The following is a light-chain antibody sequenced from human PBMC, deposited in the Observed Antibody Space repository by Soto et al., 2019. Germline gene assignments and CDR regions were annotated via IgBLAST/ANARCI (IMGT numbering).Light chain of an antibody. CDR1: QGIRND. CDR2: AAS. V-gene: IGKV1-17*01. CDR3: LQANSFTRT. Sequence: DIQMTQSPSSLSASVGDRVTITCRASQGIRNDLGWYQQPPGKAPKRXIYAASSLQSGVPSRFICSGAGTECTRAISSLQPEDVETDYCLQANSFTRTFGQGTRLEIK. J-gene: IGKJ5*01.